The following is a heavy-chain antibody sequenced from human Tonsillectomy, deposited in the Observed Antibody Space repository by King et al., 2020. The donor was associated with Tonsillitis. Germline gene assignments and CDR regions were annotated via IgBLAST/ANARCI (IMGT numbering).Heavy chain of an antibody. D-gene: IGHD4-11*01. V-gene: IGHV1-18*01. J-gene: IGHJ4*02. CDR1: GYTFTSYG. CDR2: ISGYNDNT. Sequence: VQLVESGAEVKKPGASVKVSCKASGYTFTSYGISWVRQAPGQGLEWMGWISGYNDNTKYTQKVQGRVTMTTDTSASTAYMELRSLRSDDTAVYYCARDLALDYSNYCVDYWGQGTLVTVSS. CDR3: ARDLALDYSNYCVDY.